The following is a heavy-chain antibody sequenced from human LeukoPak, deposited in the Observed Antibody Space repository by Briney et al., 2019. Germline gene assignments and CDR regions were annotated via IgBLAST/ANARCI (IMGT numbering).Heavy chain of an antibody. Sequence: ASVKVSCKASGYTFTSYDINWVRQATGQGLEWMGRMNPNSGNTGYAQKFQGRVTMTRNTSISTAYMELSSLRSEDTAVYYCARGNLRDWNYGWPSYYYYYGMDVWGQGTTVTVSS. CDR2: MNPNSGNT. V-gene: IGHV1-8*01. D-gene: IGHD1-7*01. CDR3: ARGNLRDWNYGWPSYYYYYGMDV. J-gene: IGHJ6*02. CDR1: GYTFTSYD.